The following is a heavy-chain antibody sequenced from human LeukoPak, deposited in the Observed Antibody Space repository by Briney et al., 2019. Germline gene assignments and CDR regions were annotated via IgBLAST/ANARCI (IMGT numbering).Heavy chain of an antibody. J-gene: IGHJ5*02. CDR2: IYSGGST. D-gene: IGHD1-26*01. CDR1: GFTVSSNY. Sequence: GGSLRLSCAASGFTVSSNYMSWVRQAPGKGLEWVSVIYSGGSTYHADSVKGRFTISRDNSKNTLYLQMNSLRAEDTAVYYCARGLVGASLGDNWFDPWGQGTLVTVSS. CDR3: ARGLVGASLGDNWFDP. V-gene: IGHV3-66*01.